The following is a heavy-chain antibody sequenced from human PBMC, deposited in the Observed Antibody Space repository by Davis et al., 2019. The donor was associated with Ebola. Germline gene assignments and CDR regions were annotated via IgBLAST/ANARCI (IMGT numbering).Heavy chain of an antibody. V-gene: IGHV3-74*01. CDR2: ISSDGGIT. CDR1: GFTFSRYW. Sequence: PGGSLRLSCAASGFTFSRYWMHWVRQAPGKGLVYVSRISSDGGITSYADSVKGRFTISRDNAKSTLYLQMNSLTAEDTAVYYCVRTTDGAPEYWGQGTLVTVSS. D-gene: IGHD4-17*01. CDR3: VRTTDGAPEY. J-gene: IGHJ4*02.